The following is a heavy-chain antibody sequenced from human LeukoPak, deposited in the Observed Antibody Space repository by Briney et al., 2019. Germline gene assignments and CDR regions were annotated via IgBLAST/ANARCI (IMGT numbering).Heavy chain of an antibody. D-gene: IGHD5-18*01. V-gene: IGHV4-39*01. CDR3: ARPDTAMVIDY. CDR2: IYYSGST. J-gene: IGHJ4*02. Sequence: PSETLSLTCTVSGGSISSSSYYWRWIRQPPAQGLEWIGSIYYSGSTYYNPSLKSRVTISVDTSKNQFSLKLSSVTAADTAVYYCARPDTAMVIDYWGQGTLVTVSS. CDR1: GGSISSSSYY.